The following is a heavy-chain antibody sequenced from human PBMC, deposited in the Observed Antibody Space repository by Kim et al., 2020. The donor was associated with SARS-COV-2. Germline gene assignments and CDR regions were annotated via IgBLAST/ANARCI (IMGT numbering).Heavy chain of an antibody. Sequence: GGSLRLSCAASGFTFSSYSMNWVRQAPGKGLEWVSSISSSSSYIYYADSVKGRFTISRDNAKNSLYLQMNSLRAEDTAVYYCARDAVTTLVYYYGMDVWGQGTTVTVSS. CDR1: GFTFSSYS. J-gene: IGHJ6*02. CDR3: ARDAVTTLVYYYGMDV. D-gene: IGHD4-17*01. V-gene: IGHV3-21*01. CDR2: ISSSSSYI.